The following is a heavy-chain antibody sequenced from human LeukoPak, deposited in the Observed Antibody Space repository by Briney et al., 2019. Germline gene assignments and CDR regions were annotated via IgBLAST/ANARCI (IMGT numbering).Heavy chain of an antibody. Sequence: GGSLRLSCAASGFTFSSSAMSGVRQAPGKGLEWVSSINSGSNTFYADSVKGRFTISRDNSKNTLYLQINNLRAEDTAVYYCAKRSPYYFDYWGRGTLVTVSS. J-gene: IGHJ4*02. CDR2: INSGSNT. V-gene: IGHV3-23*01. CDR1: GFTFSSSA. CDR3: AKRSPYYFDY.